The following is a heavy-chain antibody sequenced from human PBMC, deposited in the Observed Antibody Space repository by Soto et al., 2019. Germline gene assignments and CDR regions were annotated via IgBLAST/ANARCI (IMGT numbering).Heavy chain of an antibody. D-gene: IGHD6-13*01. Sequence: QVTVKESGPVLVKPTETLRLTCTVAGFSLSNGGLGVNWIRQPPGKALEWLEHIFSNDEKSYSTSLKSRLTISKDTSKSQVVLTMTNMDPVDTATYYCAATYSTSWYWFDPWGQGTLVTVSS. CDR3: AATYSTSWYWFDP. CDR2: IFSNDEK. V-gene: IGHV2-26*01. CDR1: GFSLSNGGLG. J-gene: IGHJ5*02.